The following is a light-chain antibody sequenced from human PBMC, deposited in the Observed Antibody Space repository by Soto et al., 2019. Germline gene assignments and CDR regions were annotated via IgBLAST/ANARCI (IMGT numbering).Light chain of an antibody. Sequence: QSVLTQPPSASASLGASVTLTCTLSSGYSNYKVDWYQQSPGKGPRFVMRVGTGGIVGSKGDRIPDRFSVLGSGLNRYLTIKNIQGEDESDYHCGADHGSGSNFAVVFGGGTKLTVL. J-gene: IGLJ2*01. CDR2: VGTGGIVG. V-gene: IGLV9-49*01. CDR1: SGYSNYK. CDR3: GADHGSGSNFAVV.